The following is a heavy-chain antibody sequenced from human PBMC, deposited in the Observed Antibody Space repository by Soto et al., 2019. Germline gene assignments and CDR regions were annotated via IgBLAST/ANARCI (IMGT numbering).Heavy chain of an antibody. CDR1: GGTFSTYA. D-gene: IGHD5-18*01. Sequence: QVQLVQSGAEVNKPESSVKVSCKAPGGTFSTYAISWVRQAPGQGLEWMGGIIPMFGTANYAQRFQDRVTITADESTNTVYMELSSLISEDTAVYFCASGIQLWLRRINNGYSGWGQGTLVTVSS. V-gene: IGHV1-69*12. J-gene: IGHJ4*02. CDR3: ASGIQLWLRRINNGYSG. CDR2: IIPMFGTA.